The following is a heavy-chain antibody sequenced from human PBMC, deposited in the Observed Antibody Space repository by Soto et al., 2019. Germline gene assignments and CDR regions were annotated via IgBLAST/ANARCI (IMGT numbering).Heavy chain of an antibody. CDR2: MNPNSGNT. CDR3: ARAGGTYCSSTSCYVDYYYYSGMDV. Sequence: GLEWMGWMNPNSGNTGYAQKFQGRVTMTRNTSISTAYMELSSLRSEDTAVYYCARAGGTYCSSTSCYVDYYYYSGMDVWVQGTTVTVSS. D-gene: IGHD2-2*01. V-gene: IGHV1-8*01. J-gene: IGHJ6*02.